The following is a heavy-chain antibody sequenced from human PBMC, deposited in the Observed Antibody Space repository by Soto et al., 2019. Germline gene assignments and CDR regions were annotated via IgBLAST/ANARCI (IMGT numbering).Heavy chain of an antibody. CDR1: GGSVSSGSYY. D-gene: IGHD3-22*01. CDR2: IYYSGST. CDR3: ARGSYYYDSSGYYPFDY. J-gene: IGHJ4*02. Sequence: SETQSLTCTVSGGSVSSGSYYWSWIRQPPGKGLEWIGYIYYSGSTNYNPSLKSRVTISVDTSKNQFSLKLSSVTAADTAVYYCARGSYYYDSSGYYPFDYWGQGTLVTVSS. V-gene: IGHV4-61*01.